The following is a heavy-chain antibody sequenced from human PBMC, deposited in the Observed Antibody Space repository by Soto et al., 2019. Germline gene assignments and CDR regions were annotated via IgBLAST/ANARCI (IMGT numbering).Heavy chain of an antibody. V-gene: IGHV1-18*01. Sequence: QVQLVQSGAELKKPGASVKISCKASGYTFSDYIITWVRQAPGQGLEWMGWFSDYNGNTNYAQKFLGRVYMTTDTSTRTAYLELKSLTSDDTAVYYCARDSLTYSSPFDYWGQGTLITVSS. CDR2: FSDYNGNT. D-gene: IGHD6-13*01. CDR1: GYTFSDYI. J-gene: IGHJ4*01. CDR3: ARDSLTYSSPFDY.